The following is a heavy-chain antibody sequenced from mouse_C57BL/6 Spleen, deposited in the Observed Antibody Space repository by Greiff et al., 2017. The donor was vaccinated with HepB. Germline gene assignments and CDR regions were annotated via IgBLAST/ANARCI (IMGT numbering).Heavy chain of an antibody. CDR2: INPNNGGT. J-gene: IGHJ4*01. Sequence: EVQLQQSGPELVKPGASVKISCKASGYTFTDYYMNWVKQSHGKSLEWIGDINPNNGGTSYNQKFKGKATLTVDKSSSTAYMELRSLTSEDSAVYYCARSVWLRRAMDYWGQGTSVTVSS. CDR1: GYTFTDYY. V-gene: IGHV1-26*01. CDR3: ARSVWLRRAMDY. D-gene: IGHD2-2*01.